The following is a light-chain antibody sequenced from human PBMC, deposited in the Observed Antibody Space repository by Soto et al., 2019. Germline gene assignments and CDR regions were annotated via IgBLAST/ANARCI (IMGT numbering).Light chain of an antibody. V-gene: IGLV2-14*03. J-gene: IGLJ2*01. Sequence: QSVLTQPASVSGSPGQSITISCTGTSSDIGAYNYVSWYQQHPGKAPKLMIYAVTNRPSGVSNRFSGSKSGHTASLTISGLQAEDEADYYCSSYTSSSTVVFGGGTKVTVL. CDR2: AVT. CDR3: SSYTSSSTVV. CDR1: SSDIGAYNY.